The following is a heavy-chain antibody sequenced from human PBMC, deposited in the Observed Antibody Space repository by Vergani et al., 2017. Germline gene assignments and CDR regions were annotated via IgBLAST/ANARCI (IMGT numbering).Heavy chain of an antibody. CDR3: AREENDGSYFRDY. Sequence: EVQLVETGGGLIQPGGSLRLSCAASGFTVSSNYMSWVRQAPGKGLEWVSVIYSGGSTYYADSVKGRFTISRDNSKHTLYLQMNSLRAEDTAVYYCAREENDGSYFRDYWGQGTLATVSS. D-gene: IGHD1-26*01. V-gene: IGHV3-53*02. J-gene: IGHJ4*02. CDR1: GFTVSSNY. CDR2: IYSGGST.